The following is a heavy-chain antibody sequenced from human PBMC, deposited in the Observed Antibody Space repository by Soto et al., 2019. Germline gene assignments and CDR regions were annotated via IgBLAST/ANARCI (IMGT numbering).Heavy chain of an antibody. CDR3: TRDQTGTTWTLGGQ. J-gene: IGHJ4*02. CDR2: IYSGGQK. D-gene: IGHD1-1*01. CDR1: GFSVSGTY. Sequence: EVQVVESGGDLVQPGGSLRLSCAASGFSVSGTYMSWVRQAPGKGLEWVSVIYSGGQKYYADSVRGRFTVTVNSSTNTLSLQMDSLRVEDTAVYYCTRDQTGTTWTLGGQWGQGTLVTVSS. V-gene: IGHV3-66*01.